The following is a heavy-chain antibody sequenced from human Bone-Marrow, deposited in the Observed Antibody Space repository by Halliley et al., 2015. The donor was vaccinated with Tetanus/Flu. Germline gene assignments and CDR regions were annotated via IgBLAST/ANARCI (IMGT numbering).Heavy chain of an antibody. Sequence: VQLVQSGAEVKKPGESLKISCKGSGYSFSDYWIGWVRQMPGQGLESMGIIFPGDSETRYGQSFQGQVTISADPSISTAYLQWSSLKASDSAIYFCARRQGIAVSDDNYYYGLDVRGQGTTVTV. CDR3: ARRQGIAVSDDNYYYGLDV. J-gene: IGHJ6*02. CDR2: IFPGDSET. CDR1: GYSFSDYW. V-gene: IGHV5-51*01. D-gene: IGHD6-19*01.